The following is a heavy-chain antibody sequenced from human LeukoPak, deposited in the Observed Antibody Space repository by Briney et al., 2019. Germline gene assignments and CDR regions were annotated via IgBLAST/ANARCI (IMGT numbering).Heavy chain of an antibody. CDR3: ARGPYLAAAAPMLGY. Sequence: SETLSLTCTVSGGSISSFYWSWIRQPAGKGLEWIGRIYTSGSANYSPSLKSRVTMSVDTSKNQFSLKLNSVTAADTAVYYCARGPYLAAAAPMLGYWGQGTLVTVSS. V-gene: IGHV4-4*07. CDR2: IYTSGSA. D-gene: IGHD6-13*01. J-gene: IGHJ4*02. CDR1: GGSISSFY.